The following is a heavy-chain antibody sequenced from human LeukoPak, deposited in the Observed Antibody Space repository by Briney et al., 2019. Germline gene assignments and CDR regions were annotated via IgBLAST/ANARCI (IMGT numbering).Heavy chain of an antibody. CDR2: INHSGST. V-gene: IGHV4-34*01. CDR1: GGSFSGYY. Sequence: SETLSLTCAVYGGSFSGYYWSWIRQPPGKGLEWIGEINHSGSTNYNPSLKNRVTISVDTSKNQFSLKLSSVTAADTAVYYCARSLWFGELFGYWGQGTLVTVSS. CDR3: ARSLWFGELFGY. D-gene: IGHD3-10*01. J-gene: IGHJ4*02.